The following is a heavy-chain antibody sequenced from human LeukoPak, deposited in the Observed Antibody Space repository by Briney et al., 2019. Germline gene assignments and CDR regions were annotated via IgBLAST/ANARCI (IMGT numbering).Heavy chain of an antibody. CDR2: ISWNSGSI. J-gene: IGHJ4*02. CDR1: GFTFDDYA. CDR3: AKDIGYYDSSGFDY. D-gene: IGHD3-22*01. Sequence: GRSLRLFCAASGFTFDDYAMHWVRQAPGKGLEWVSGISWNSGSIGYADSVKGRFTISRDNAKNSLYLQMNSLRAEDTALYYCAKDIGYYDSSGFDYWGQGTLVTVSS. V-gene: IGHV3-9*01.